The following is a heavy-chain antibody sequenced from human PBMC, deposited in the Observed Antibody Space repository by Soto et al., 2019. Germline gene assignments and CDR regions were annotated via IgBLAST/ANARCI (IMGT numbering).Heavy chain of an antibody. CDR2: ISAYNGNT. J-gene: IGHJ4*02. CDR3: ARDLAVALIDY. D-gene: IGHD6-19*01. CDR1: GYSFTSYG. V-gene: IGHV1-18*01. Sequence: QVQLVQSGAEVKKPGASVKVSCKASGYSFTSYGISWVRQAPGQGLEWMGWISAYNGNTKYARKLKGRVTMTTDTSTSKVDMERRSLRSDDTAVYSCARDLAVALIDYWGQGTLVTVSS.